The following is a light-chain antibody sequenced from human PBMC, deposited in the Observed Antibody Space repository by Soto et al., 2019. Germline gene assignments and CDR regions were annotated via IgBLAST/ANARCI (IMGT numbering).Light chain of an antibody. J-gene: IGKJ5*01. Sequence: EIVLTQSPGTLSLSPGERATLSCRASQSVSSNYFAWYQQKPGQAPRVLIYVASSRATGIPDRFSGSGSGTDFTLTISRLEPEDFAVYYCQQYGSSPITFGQGTRLEI. CDR3: QQYGSSPIT. CDR1: QSVSSNY. CDR2: VAS. V-gene: IGKV3-20*01.